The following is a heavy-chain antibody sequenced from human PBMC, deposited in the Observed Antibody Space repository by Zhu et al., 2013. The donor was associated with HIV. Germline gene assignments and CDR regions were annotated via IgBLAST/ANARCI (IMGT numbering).Heavy chain of an antibody. Sequence: VQLVESGGDLVKPGESLRLSCAASGFTFSDYYMSWIRQAPGKGLEWISYIDSSETTIYYADSVKGRFTISRDNAKKSLFLQLNSLRAEDTAVLYCARWKIKPHQTNNYYYYGLDVWGQGTTVTVSS. V-gene: IGHV3-11*01. D-gene: IGHD1-1*01. CDR3: ARWKIKPHQTNNYYYYGLDV. CDR2: IDSSETTI. J-gene: IGHJ6*02. CDR1: GFTFSDYY.